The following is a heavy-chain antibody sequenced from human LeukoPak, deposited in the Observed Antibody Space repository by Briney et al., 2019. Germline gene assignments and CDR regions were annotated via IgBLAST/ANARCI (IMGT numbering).Heavy chain of an antibody. Sequence: GGSLRLSCAASGFTFSNFDMHWARQAPGKGLEWVAVISHDGSNKFYADSVKGRFTISRDNSKNTLSLQMNTLRVEDTAVYYCARGGYYAMDVWGRGTAVTVFS. J-gene: IGHJ6*02. CDR1: GFTFSNFD. CDR3: ARGGYYAMDV. V-gene: IGHV3-30-3*01. CDR2: ISHDGSNK.